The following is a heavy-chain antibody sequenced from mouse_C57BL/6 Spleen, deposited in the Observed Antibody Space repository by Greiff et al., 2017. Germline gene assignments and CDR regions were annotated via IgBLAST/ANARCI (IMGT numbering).Heavy chain of an antibody. V-gene: IGHV7-1*01. CDR1: GFTFSDFY. CDR2: SRNKANDYTT. J-gene: IGHJ3*01. D-gene: IGHD3-1*01. Sequence: EVKLMDSGGGLVQSGRSLRLSCATSGFTFSDFYMEWVRQAPGKGLEWIAASRNKANDYTTEYSASVKGRFIVSRDTSQSILYLQMNALRAEDTAIYYCARDAPGAPFAYWGQGTLVTVSA. CDR3: ARDAPGAPFAY.